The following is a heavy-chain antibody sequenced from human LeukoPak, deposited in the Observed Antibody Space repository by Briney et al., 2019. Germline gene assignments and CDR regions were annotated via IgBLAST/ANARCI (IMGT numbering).Heavy chain of an antibody. CDR3: ARDHRVERWLQLYVY. V-gene: IGHV1-8*03. J-gene: IGHJ4*02. Sequence: GASVKVSCKASGYTFTSYDINWVRQATGQGLEWMGWMNPNSGNTGYAQKFQGRVTITRNTSISTAYMELSSLRSEDTAVYYCARDHRVERWLQLYVYWGQGTLVTVSS. CDR1: GYTFTSYD. D-gene: IGHD5-24*01. CDR2: MNPNSGNT.